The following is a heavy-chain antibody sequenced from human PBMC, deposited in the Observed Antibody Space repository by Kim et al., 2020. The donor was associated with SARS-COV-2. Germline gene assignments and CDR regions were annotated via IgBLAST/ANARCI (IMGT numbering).Heavy chain of an antibody. Sequence: SETLSLTCTVSGGSISSSSYYWGWIRQPPGKGLEWIGSIYYSGSTYYNPSLKSRVTISVDTSKNQFSLKLSSVTAADTAVYYCARQSSSSLFFDYWGQGTLVTVSS. J-gene: IGHJ4*02. V-gene: IGHV4-39*01. CDR1: GGSISSSSYY. CDR2: IYYSGST. D-gene: IGHD6-13*01. CDR3: ARQSSSSLFFDY.